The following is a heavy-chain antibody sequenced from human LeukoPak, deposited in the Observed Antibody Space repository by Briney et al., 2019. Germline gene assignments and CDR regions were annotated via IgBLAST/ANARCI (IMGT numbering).Heavy chain of an antibody. V-gene: IGHV3-11*01. CDR1: GFTFSDYY. Sequence: GGSLRLSRAASGFTFSDYYMSWIRQAPGKGLEWVSYISSSGGTIYYADSVKGRFTISRDNAKNSLYLQMNSLRAEDTAVYYCARDGRSDVVVVPATTGMDVWGQGTTVTVSS. D-gene: IGHD2-2*01. J-gene: IGHJ6*02. CDR2: ISSSGGTI. CDR3: ARDGRSDVVVVPATTGMDV.